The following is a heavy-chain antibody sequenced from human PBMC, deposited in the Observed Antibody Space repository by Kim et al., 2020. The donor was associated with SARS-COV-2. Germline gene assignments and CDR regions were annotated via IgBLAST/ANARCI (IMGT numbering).Heavy chain of an antibody. CDR1: GFTFSSYE. V-gene: IGHV3-48*03. Sequence: GGSLRLSCAASGFTFSSYEMNWVRQAPGKGLEWVSYISSSGSTIYYADSVKGRFTISRDNAKNSLYLQMNSLRAEDTAVYYCARYPVRSSLRFLEWKPLDYWGQGTLVTVSS. CDR2: ISSSGSTI. J-gene: IGHJ4*02. D-gene: IGHD3-3*01. CDR3: ARYPVRSSLRFLEWKPLDY.